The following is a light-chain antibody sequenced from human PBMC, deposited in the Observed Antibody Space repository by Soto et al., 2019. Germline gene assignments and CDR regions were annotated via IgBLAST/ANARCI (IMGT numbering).Light chain of an antibody. CDR2: DNN. V-gene: IGLV1-51*01. J-gene: IGLJ2*01. CDR1: SSNIGNND. CDR3: GTWDSSLSAVV. Sequence: QSVLTQPPSVSAAPGQKVTISCSGSSSNIGNNDVSWYQQLPGTAPKLLIYDNNKRPSGIPDRFSGSKSGTSATLGLTGLQTGDEADYYCGTWDSSLSAVVFGGGTKLTVL.